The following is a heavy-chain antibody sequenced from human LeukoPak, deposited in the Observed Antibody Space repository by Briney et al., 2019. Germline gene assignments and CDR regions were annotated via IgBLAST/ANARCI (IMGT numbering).Heavy chain of an antibody. CDR2: ISWNSGSI. CDR3: AKPHGAAILDVAFDV. CDR1: GFTFDDYA. V-gene: IGHV3-9*01. J-gene: IGHJ3*01. D-gene: IGHD2-2*01. Sequence: GGSLRLSCAASGFTFDDYAMHWVRQAPGMGLEWVSGISWNSGSIGYADSVKGRFTISRDNAQNSLYLQMNSLRAEDTALYYCAKPHGAAILDVAFDVWGQGTKVTVSS.